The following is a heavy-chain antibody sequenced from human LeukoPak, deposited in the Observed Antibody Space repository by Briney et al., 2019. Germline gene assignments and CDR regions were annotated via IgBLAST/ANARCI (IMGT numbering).Heavy chain of an antibody. J-gene: IGHJ4*02. CDR2: ISYDGSNK. D-gene: IGHD2-15*01. Sequence: PGGSLRLSCAASGFTFSSYAMHWVRQAPGKGLEWVAVISYDGSNKYYADSVKGRFTISRDNSKNTLYLQMNSLRAEDTAVYYCASEYPTVVAALDYWGQGTLVTVSS. V-gene: IGHV3-30*04. CDR1: GFTFSSYA. CDR3: ASEYPTVVAALDY.